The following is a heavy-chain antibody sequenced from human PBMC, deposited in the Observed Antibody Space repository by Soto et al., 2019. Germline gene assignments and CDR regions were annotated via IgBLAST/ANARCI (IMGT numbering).Heavy chain of an antibody. CDR1: GFTFSSYW. V-gene: IGHV3-7*01. Sequence: EVQLVESGGGLVQPGGSLRLSCAASGFTFSSYWMNWVGQAPGKGLEWVANIKPDGSVKYYADSVKGRFTISRDNAKASLYLEMSSLRAEDTAVYYCARDGWSSGSFDYWGQGTLVTVSS. D-gene: IGHD6-19*01. CDR2: IKPDGSVK. J-gene: IGHJ4*02. CDR3: ARDGWSSGSFDY.